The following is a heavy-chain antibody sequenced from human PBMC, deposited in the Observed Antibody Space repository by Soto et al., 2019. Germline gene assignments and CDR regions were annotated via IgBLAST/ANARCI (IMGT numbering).Heavy chain of an antibody. Sequence: VASVKVSCKASGYTFTSYAMHWVRQAPGQRLEWMGWINAGNGNTKYSQKFQGRVTITRDTSASTAYMELSSLRSEDTAVYYCARGLITMVPDYYMDVWGKGTTVTVSS. J-gene: IGHJ6*03. CDR1: GYTFTSYA. V-gene: IGHV1-3*01. D-gene: IGHD3-10*01. CDR2: INAGNGNT. CDR3: ARGLITMVPDYYMDV.